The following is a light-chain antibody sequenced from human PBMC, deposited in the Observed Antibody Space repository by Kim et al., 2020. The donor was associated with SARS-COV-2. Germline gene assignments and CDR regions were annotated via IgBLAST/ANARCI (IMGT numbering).Light chain of an antibody. V-gene: IGLV6-57*03. CDR2: EDD. Sequence: GTAVTTSCTRSSGSIDVNYVQWYQQRPGGVPTTVIYEDDQRPSGVSDRFSGSIDNSSNSASLTISGLRTEDEADYYCQSYNRDNVIFGGGTQLTVL. CDR3: QSYNRDNVI. CDR1: SGSIDVNY. J-gene: IGLJ2*01.